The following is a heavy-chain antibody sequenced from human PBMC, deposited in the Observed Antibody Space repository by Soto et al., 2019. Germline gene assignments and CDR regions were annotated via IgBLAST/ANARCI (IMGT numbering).Heavy chain of an antibody. V-gene: IGHV3-23*01. CDR2: ISGSGGST. J-gene: IGHJ6*02. CDR3: AKDRGGMVRSKWDYYYYGMDV. CDR1: GFTFSSYA. D-gene: IGHD3-10*01. Sequence: EVQLLESGGGLVQPGGSLRLSCAASGFTFSSYAMSWVRQAPGKGLEWVSAISGSGGSTYYADSVKGRFTISRDKSKNTLYLQRNSLRAEDTAVYYCAKDRGGMVRSKWDYYYYGMDVWGQGTTVTVSS.